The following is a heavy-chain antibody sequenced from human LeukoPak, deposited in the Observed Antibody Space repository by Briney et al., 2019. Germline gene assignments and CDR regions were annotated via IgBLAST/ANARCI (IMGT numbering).Heavy chain of an antibody. CDR3: ARDRGSSYFDY. CDR1: GFTFSDYY. V-gene: IGHV3-11*01. D-gene: IGHD6-6*01. J-gene: IGHJ4*02. Sequence: PGGSLRLSCAASGFTFSDYYMTWIRQAPGKGLEWVSYISSSASTAYYADSVKGRFTISRDNARNSLYLRMNSLRAEDTAVYYCARDRGSSYFDYWGQGTLVTVSS. CDR2: ISSSASTA.